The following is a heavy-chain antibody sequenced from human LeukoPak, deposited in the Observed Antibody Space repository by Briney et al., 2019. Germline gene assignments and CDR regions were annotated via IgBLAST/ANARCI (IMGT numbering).Heavy chain of an antibody. CDR3: ARDLGRDRYFDS. D-gene: IGHD5-24*01. Sequence: GSLRLSNAASGFTFSSYWMSLVRQAPGKGVGWVANIKQDGSEKYYVDSVKGRFTISRDNAKNSLYLQMNSLRAEDTAVYYRARDLGRDRYFDSWGQGTLGTGSS. CDR1: GFTFSSYW. CDR2: IKQDGSEK. J-gene: IGHJ4*02. V-gene: IGHV3-7*01.